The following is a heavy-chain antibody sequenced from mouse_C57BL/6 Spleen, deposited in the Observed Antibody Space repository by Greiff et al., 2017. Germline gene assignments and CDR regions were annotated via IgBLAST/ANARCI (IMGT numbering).Heavy chain of an antibody. D-gene: IGHD1-1*01. CDR1: GFSLTSYG. V-gene: IGHV2-5*01. J-gene: IGHJ1*03. CDR2: IWRGGST. Sequence: QVQLQQSGPGLVQPSQSLSITCTVSGFSLTSYGVHWVRQSPGKGLEWLGVIWRGGSTDYNAAFMSRLSITKDNSKIQVFFKMNSLQADDTAIYXCAKNFYYGSTYWYFDVGGTGTTVTVSS. CDR3: AKNFYYGSTYWYFDV.